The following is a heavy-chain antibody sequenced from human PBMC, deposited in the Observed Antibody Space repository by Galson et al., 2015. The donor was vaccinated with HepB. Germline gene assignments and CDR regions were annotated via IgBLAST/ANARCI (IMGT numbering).Heavy chain of an antibody. Sequence: SLRLSCAASGFTFSDYYMSWIRQAPGKGLEWVSYISSSGSTIYYADSAKGRFTISRDNAKNSLYLQMNSLRAEDTAVYYCARTDLKAADWFDPWGQGTLVTVSS. V-gene: IGHV3-11*01. D-gene: IGHD6-25*01. CDR1: GFTFSDYY. CDR3: ARTDLKAADWFDP. CDR2: ISSSGSTI. J-gene: IGHJ5*02.